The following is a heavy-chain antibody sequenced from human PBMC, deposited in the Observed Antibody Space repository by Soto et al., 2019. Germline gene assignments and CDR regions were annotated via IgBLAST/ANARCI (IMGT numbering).Heavy chain of an antibody. CDR1: GFTFRNYV. J-gene: IGHJ3*01. Sequence: GGSLRLSCAASGFTFRNYVMNWVRQAPGKGLEWVSYIGIGSSTKYYADSVKGRFTISRDNAKNSLYLQMNSLRAEDTAVYYCARDQLYYNDISVRPLNAFDLWGQGTMVTASS. CDR3: ARDQLYYNDISVRPLNAFDL. V-gene: IGHV3-48*01. CDR2: IGIGSSTK. D-gene: IGHD3-22*01.